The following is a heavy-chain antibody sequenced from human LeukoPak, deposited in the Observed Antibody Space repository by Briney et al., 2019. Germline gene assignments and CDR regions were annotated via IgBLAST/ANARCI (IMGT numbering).Heavy chain of an antibody. D-gene: IGHD6-6*01. J-gene: IGHJ4*02. V-gene: IGHV3-21*04. Sequence: PGGSLRLSCAASGFTFSSYSMNWVRQAPGKGLEWVSSISSSSSYIYYADSVKGRFTISRDNAKNSLYLQMNSLRSEDTAVYYCAKRIAARTPYYFDYWGQGTLVTVSS. CDR1: GFTFSSYS. CDR3: AKRIAARTPYYFDY. CDR2: ISSSSSYI.